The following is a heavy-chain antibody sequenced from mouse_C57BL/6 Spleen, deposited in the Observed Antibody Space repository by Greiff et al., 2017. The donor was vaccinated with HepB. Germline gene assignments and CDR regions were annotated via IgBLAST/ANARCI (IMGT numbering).Heavy chain of an antibody. CDR2: IYPSDGST. Sequence: QVQLQQSDAELVKPGASVKISCKASGYTFTDYTIYWMKQRPEQGLEWIGYIYPSDGSTKYNEKFKGKSTLTADKTSSTDYMQLSSLTSEDSAVYFCARAWLTGFAYWGQGTMVTVSA. CDR1: GYTFTDYT. V-gene: IGHV1-78*01. D-gene: IGHD1-2*01. CDR3: ARAWLTGFAY. J-gene: IGHJ3*01.